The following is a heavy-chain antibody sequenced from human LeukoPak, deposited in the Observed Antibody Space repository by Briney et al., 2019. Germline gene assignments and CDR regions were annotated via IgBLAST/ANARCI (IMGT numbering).Heavy chain of an antibody. CDR2: IWYDGSNK. CDR3: AKEGYCGGDCYREFDY. D-gene: IGHD2-21*02. V-gene: IGHV3-33*06. Sequence: PGRSLRLSCAASGFTFSSYGMHWVRQAPGKGPEWVAVIWYDGSNKYYADSVKGRFTISRDNSKNTLYLQMNSLRAEDTAVYYCAKEGYCGGDCYREFDYWGQETLVTVSS. CDR1: GFTFSSYG. J-gene: IGHJ4*02.